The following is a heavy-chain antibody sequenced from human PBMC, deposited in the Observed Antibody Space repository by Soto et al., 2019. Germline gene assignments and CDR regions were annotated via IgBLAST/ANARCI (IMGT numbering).Heavy chain of an antibody. V-gene: IGHV3-30*18. Sequence: GGSLRLSCAASGFTFSSYGMHWVRQAPGKGLEWVAVISYDGSNKCYADSVKGRFTISRDNSKNTLYLQMNSLRAEDTAVYYCAKDRLRIPVVLGGGFDPWGQGTLVTVSS. D-gene: IGHD2-15*01. CDR2: ISYDGSNK. J-gene: IGHJ5*02. CDR3: AKDRLRIPVVLGGGFDP. CDR1: GFTFSSYG.